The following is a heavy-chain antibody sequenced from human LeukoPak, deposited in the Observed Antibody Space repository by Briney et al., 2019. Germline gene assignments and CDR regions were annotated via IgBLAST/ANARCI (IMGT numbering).Heavy chain of an antibody. D-gene: IGHD5-12*01. CDR2: IRSKAYGGTT. CDR1: VFTFGDYA. Sequence: GGSLRLSCTASVFTFGDYAMSWFRQAPRKGLEWGGCIRSKAYGGTTEYAASVKGRFTIARDDSKSIAYLQTNSLTTEDTAVYYCTRALSGYDLSDYWGQGTLVTVSS. CDR3: TRALSGYDLSDY. J-gene: IGHJ4*02. V-gene: IGHV3-49*03.